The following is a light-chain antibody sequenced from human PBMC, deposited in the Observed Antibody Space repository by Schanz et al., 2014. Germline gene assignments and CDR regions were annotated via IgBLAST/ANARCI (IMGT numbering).Light chain of an antibody. CDR1: SSDVGGYNY. Sequence: QSALTQPASVSGSPGQSITISCTGTSSDVGGYNYVSWYQQHPGKAPKLMIYDVNNRPSGVSNRFSGSKSGNTASLTISGLQAEDEADYYCQSYDSSLSGVVFGGGTKLTVL. J-gene: IGLJ2*01. V-gene: IGLV2-14*03. CDR2: DVN. CDR3: QSYDSSLSGVV.